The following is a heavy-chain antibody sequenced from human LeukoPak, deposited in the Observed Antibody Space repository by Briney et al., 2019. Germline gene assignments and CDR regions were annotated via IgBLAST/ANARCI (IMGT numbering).Heavy chain of an antibody. Sequence: SETLSLTCTVSGGSISSYYWSWIRQPPGKGLAWIGYIYYSGSTNYNPSLKSRVTISVDTSKNQFSLKLSSVTAADTAVYYCARESGVWGSYRLLDYWGQGTLVTVSS. D-gene: IGHD3-16*02. CDR3: ARESGVWGSYRLLDY. CDR1: GGSISSYY. V-gene: IGHV4-59*01. CDR2: IYYSGST. J-gene: IGHJ4*02.